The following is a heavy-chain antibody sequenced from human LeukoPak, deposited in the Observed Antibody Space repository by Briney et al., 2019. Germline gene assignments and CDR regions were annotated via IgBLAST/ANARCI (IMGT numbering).Heavy chain of an antibody. J-gene: IGHJ4*02. CDR1: GFTFSSYS. D-gene: IGHD6-19*01. Sequence: PGRSLRLSCAASGFTFSSYSMNWVRQAPGKGLEWVSSISSSSSYIYYADSVKGRFTISRDNAKNSLYLQMNSLRAEDTAVYYCATAISVAGTNYWGQGTLVTVSS. V-gene: IGHV3-21*01. CDR3: ATAISVAGTNY. CDR2: ISSSSSYI.